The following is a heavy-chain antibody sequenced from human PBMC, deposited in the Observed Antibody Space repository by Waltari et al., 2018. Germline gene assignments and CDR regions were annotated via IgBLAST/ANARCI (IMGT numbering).Heavy chain of an antibody. V-gene: IGHV4-39*01. D-gene: IGHD1-26*01. CDR1: ADSISSRSYY. CDR2: IYFNGTT. J-gene: IGHJ4*02. CDR3: ASKWELFGPVDY. Sequence: QMPLQESGPGLGKPSETLSLTCTFSADSISSRSYYWDRNRQTLGKGLEWIGSIYFNGTTYYNPSLKSRVTISVDTSKNQFSLRLSSVTAADTAMYYCASKWELFGPVDYWGQGTLVTVSS.